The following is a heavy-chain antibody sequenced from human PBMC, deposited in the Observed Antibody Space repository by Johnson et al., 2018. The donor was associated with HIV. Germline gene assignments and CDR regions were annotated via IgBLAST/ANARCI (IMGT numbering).Heavy chain of an antibody. D-gene: IGHD1-20*01. J-gene: IGHJ3*02. CDR3: AGLGFCNWNGEGALDI. CDR1: GFTVSSNY. CDR2: IYSGGNT. V-gene: IGHV3-53*01. Sequence: VQLVESGGGLIQPGGSLRLSCAASGFTVSSNYMSWVRQAPGRGLEWVSVIYSGGNTYYADSVKGRFTISRDNSQNTLYLQMNSLRAEDTAVYYCAGLGFCNWNGEGALDIWGHGTMVTVSS.